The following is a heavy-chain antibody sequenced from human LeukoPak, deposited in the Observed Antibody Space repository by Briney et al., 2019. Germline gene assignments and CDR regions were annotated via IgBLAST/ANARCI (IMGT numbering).Heavy chain of an antibody. V-gene: IGHV3-53*01. Sequence: GGSLRLSCAASGFTVSSNYMSWVLQAPGKGLEWVSVIYSGGSTYYADSVKGRFTISRDNSKNTLYLQMNSLRAEDTAVYYCARAGGYYGSGSLWGGHYFDYWGQGTLVTVSS. D-gene: IGHD3-10*01. CDR1: GFTVSSNY. CDR2: IYSGGST. CDR3: ARAGGYYGSGSLWGGHYFDY. J-gene: IGHJ4*02.